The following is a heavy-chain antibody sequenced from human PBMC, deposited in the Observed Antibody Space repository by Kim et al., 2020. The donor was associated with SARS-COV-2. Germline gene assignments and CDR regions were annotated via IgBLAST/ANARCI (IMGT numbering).Heavy chain of an antibody. J-gene: IGHJ4*02. V-gene: IGHV4-39*07. D-gene: IGHD5-12*01. CDR2: IYYSGST. CDR3: AREGIVATIGAFGY. Sequence: SETLSLTCTVSGGSISSSSYYWGWIRQPPGKGLEWIGSIYYSGSTHYNPSLKSRVTISVDTSRNQFSLKLSSVTAADTAVYYCAREGIVATIGAFGYWGQGTLVTVSS. CDR1: GGSISSSSYY.